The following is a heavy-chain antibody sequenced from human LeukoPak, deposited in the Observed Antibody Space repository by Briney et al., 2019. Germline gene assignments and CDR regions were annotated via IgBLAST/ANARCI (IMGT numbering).Heavy chain of an antibody. CDR1: GGSISSYY. CDR3: ARVMAAASYYFDY. J-gene: IGHJ4*02. Sequence: SETLSLTCTVSGGSISSYYWSWIRQPPGKGLEWIGYIYYSGSTNYNPSLKSRVTISVDTSKNQFSLKLSSVTAADTAVYYCARVMAAASYYFDYRGQGTLVTVSS. D-gene: IGHD2-15*01. CDR2: IYYSGST. V-gene: IGHV4-59*01.